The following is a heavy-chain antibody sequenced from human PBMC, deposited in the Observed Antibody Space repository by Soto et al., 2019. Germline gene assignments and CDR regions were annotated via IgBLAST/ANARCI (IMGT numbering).Heavy chain of an antibody. CDR1: GFTFSSYA. V-gene: IGHV3-30-3*01. Sequence: GGSLRLSCAASGFTFSSYAMHWVRQAPGKGLEWVEVISYDGSNKYYADSVKGRFTISRDNSKNTLYLQMNSLRAEDKAVYYCARDGPYSGGWYLDYWGQGTLVTVSS. D-gene: IGHD6-19*01. CDR2: ISYDGSNK. J-gene: IGHJ4*02. CDR3: ARDGPYSGGWYLDY.